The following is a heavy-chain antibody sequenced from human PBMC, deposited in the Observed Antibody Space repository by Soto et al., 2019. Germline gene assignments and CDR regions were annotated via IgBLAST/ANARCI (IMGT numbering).Heavy chain of an antibody. CDR3: AAYHSSRYAGFDI. V-gene: IGHV3-7*01. CDR2: IKQDANEM. D-gene: IGHD3-16*01. J-gene: IGHJ3*02. Sequence: EVQVVESGGGLVQPGGSLRLSCAASGFRFSTYWMSWVRQAPGKGLEWLANIKQDANEMYYVDSVKGRFTISGDSAKNPLFLILDTLSIEETAVDYCAAYHSSRYAGFDIWGQGTTVIVSS. CDR1: GFRFSTYW.